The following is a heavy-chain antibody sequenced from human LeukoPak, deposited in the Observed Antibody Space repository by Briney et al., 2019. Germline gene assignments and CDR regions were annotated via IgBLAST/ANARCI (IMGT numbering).Heavy chain of an antibody. Sequence: GGSLRLSCAASGFPFNTYAINWVRQAPGRGLAWVSYISSTGTTIYYADSVRGRFSISRDNAKNSLYLRMSSLRDEDTAVYYCTRESAQNWYDPWGQGTLVTVSS. CDR2: ISSTGTTI. CDR3: TRESAQNWYDP. CDR1: GFPFNTYA. J-gene: IGHJ5*02. V-gene: IGHV3-48*02.